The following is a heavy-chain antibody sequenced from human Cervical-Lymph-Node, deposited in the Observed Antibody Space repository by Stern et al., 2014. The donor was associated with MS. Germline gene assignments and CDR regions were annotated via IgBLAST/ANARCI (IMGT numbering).Heavy chain of an antibody. D-gene: IGHD4-17*01. V-gene: IGHV4-38-2*02. CDR3: ARWGYGDYEADY. CDR1: PYSISSGYY. Sequence: QLQLQESCPRLVKPSETLSLTCSVSPYSISSGYYWAWIPQSPGKGLEWIGTTHRSGSTYYNPSLKSRVTISADTSKNQFFLMLTSVAAADTAVYYCARWGYGDYEADYWGQGTLVTVSS. J-gene: IGHJ4*02. CDR2: THRSGST.